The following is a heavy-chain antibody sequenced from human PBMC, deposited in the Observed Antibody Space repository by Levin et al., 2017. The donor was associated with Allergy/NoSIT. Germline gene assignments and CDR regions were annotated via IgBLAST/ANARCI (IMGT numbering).Heavy chain of an antibody. D-gene: IGHD3-10*01. CDR2: ISAYNGKT. V-gene: IGHV1-18*01. Sequence: GGSLRLSCKASGYTFSSYGISWVRQAPGQGLQWMGWISAYNGKTHYPQRLQGRVTMATDTSTSTAYMELRSLRSDDTAVYYCGRDGDDGSGSYDYWGQGTLVTVSS. CDR3: GRDGDDGSGSYDY. CDR1: GYTFSSYG. J-gene: IGHJ4*02.